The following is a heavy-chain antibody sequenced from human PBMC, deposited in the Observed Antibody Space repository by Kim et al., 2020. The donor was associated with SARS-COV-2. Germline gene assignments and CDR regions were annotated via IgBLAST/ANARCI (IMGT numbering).Heavy chain of an antibody. CDR2: ISWDGTRT. CDR1: GFTFSTSP. Sequence: GGSLRLSCVASGFTFSTSPMGWVRQAPGEGLEWVSRISWDGTRTYYVDSVKGRVTMSSDKSKNTVYLHMNSLRVEDTAVYYCAKGVNNSGFDYWGQGA. V-gene: IGHV3-23*01. J-gene: IGHJ4*02. D-gene: IGHD3-22*01. CDR3: AKGVNNSGFDY.